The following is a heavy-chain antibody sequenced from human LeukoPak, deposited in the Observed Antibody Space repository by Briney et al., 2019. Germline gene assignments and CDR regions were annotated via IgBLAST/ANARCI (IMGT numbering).Heavy chain of an antibody. V-gene: IGHV1-18*01. CDR2: ISTYDGST. J-gene: IGHJ5*02. Sequence: ASVKVSCKASGYSFTTYGINWVRQAPGQGLEWMGWISTYDGSTRYAQNVQGRVTMARDTSTGTVYMELRNLRSDDTAIYYCARDGVRRAPGWFDTWGQGTLSTVSS. CDR3: ARDGVRRAPGWFDT. D-gene: IGHD3-10*01. CDR1: GYSFTTYG.